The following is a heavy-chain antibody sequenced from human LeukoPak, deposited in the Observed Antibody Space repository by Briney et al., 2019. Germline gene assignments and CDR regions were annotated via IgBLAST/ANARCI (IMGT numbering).Heavy chain of an antibody. J-gene: IGHJ4*02. CDR1: GYTFTGYY. Sequence: ASVKVSCKASGYTFTGYYMHWVRQAPGQGLEWMGWINPNSGGTNYAQKFQGRVTMTRDTSISTAYMELSRLRSDDTAVYYCARVFGGNDGGDYWGQGTLVTVSS. CDR2: INPNSGGT. CDR3: ARVFGGNDGGDY. D-gene: IGHD1-1*01. V-gene: IGHV1-2*02.